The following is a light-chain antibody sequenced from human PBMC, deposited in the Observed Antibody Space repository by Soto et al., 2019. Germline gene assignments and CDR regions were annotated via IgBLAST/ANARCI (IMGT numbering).Light chain of an antibody. CDR1: STDVDGYDY. CDR2: DVN. J-gene: IGLJ1*01. CDR3: SSYTSSAPFYV. V-gene: IGLV2-14*03. Sequence: QSALTQPASVSGSPGQSMTISCTGASTDVDGYDYVSWYQQHPGQAPKLMIYDVNNRPSGVSYRFSGSKSGDTASLTISGLQAEDDADYYCSSYTSSAPFYVFGTGTKLTVL.